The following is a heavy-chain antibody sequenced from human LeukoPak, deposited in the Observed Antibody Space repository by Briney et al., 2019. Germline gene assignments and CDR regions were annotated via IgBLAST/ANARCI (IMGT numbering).Heavy chain of an antibody. V-gene: IGHV4-30-4*08. Sequence: SQTLSLXCTVSGASISSGDYYWIWIRQPPGKGLEWIGYIHYSGRTYDNPSLRSRVIISVDTSKNHFTLNLSSVTAEDTAFYFCARARPCSGGNCFRSFDSWGQGTLVTVSS. CDR2: IHYSGRT. J-gene: IGHJ4*02. CDR3: ARARPCSGGNCFRSFDS. D-gene: IGHD2-15*01. CDR1: GASISSGDYY.